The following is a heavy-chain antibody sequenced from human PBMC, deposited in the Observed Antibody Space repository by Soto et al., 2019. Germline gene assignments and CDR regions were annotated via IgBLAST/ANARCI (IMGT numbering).Heavy chain of an antibody. Sequence: ASVKVSCKTSGYTFSNYGITWVRQAPGQPLEWLGWISLYSDGANYAQKFQGRVTLTRDTSLSTGYMDLTRLTSDDTAVYYCARGRSLKWNWFDRWGQGTLVTVSS. CDR2: ISLYSDGA. D-gene: IGHD2-15*01. J-gene: IGHJ5*02. CDR3: ARGRSLKWNWFDR. V-gene: IGHV1-2*02. CDR1: GYTFSNYG.